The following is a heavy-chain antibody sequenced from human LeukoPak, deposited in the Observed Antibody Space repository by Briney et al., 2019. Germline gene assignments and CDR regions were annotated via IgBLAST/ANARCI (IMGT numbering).Heavy chain of an antibody. CDR2: IFPSGDTT. CDR1: GFTFSTYS. D-gene: IGHD5-12*01. J-gene: IGHJ4*02. V-gene: IGHV3-23*01. Sequence: PGGSLRLSCAASGFTFSTYSMSWVRRAPGKGLEWVSLIFPSGDTTYYANSVKGRFTISRDNSKNTLYLQMHSLRAEDTAVYYCAKDQRHDSGCDIDYWGQGTLVTISS. CDR3: AKDQRHDSGCDIDY.